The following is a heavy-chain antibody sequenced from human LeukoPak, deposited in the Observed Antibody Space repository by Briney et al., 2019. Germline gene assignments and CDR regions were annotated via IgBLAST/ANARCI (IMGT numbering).Heavy chain of an antibody. J-gene: IGHJ4*02. CDR2: ISSSSSYI. CDR3: VRDRGDIVATISY. CDR1: GFTFSSYW. Sequence: GGSLRLSCAASGFTFSSYWMSWVRQAPGKGLEWVSSISSSSSYIYYADSVKGRFTISRDNAKNSLYLQMNSLRAEDTAVYYCVRDRGDIVATISYWGQGTLVTVSS. V-gene: IGHV3-21*01. D-gene: IGHD5-12*01.